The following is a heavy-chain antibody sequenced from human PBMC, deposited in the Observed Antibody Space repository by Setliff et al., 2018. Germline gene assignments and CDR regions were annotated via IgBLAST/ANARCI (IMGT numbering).Heavy chain of an antibody. CDR1: GFSLSTSGVG. V-gene: IGHV2-70*04. Sequence: SGPTLVNPTQTLTLTCTFSGFSLSTSGVGVGWIRQPPGKALEWLARIDWDDDKFYRTSLKTRLTISKDTSKNQVVLTMTNMDPVDTATYYCARSTIAVAGTGYYYGMDVWGQGTAVTVSS. CDR3: ARSTIAVAGTGYYYGMDV. J-gene: IGHJ6*02. CDR2: IDWDDDK. D-gene: IGHD6-19*01.